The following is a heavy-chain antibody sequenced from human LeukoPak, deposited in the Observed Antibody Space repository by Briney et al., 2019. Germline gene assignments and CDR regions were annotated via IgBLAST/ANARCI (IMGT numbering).Heavy chain of an antibody. CDR1: GFTFSSYC. CDR2: ISSSSSYT. J-gene: IGHJ3*02. Sequence: GGSLRLSCAPSGFTFSSYCMNWVRQAPGKGLEWVSSISSSSSYTYYADSVTGRFSIFRDTSKNSLYLQMNMLRAEDTAVYYCAKGIVVVISGNVFDIWGQGTMVTVSS. CDR3: AKGIVVVISGNVFDI. V-gene: IGHV3-21*04. D-gene: IGHD3-22*01.